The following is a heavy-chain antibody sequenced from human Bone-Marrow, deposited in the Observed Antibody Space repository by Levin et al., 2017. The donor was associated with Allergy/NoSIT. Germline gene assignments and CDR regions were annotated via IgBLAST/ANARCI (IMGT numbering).Heavy chain of an antibody. D-gene: IGHD2-15*01. CDR3: ARGTYCSGGTCTSHGLDV. CDR2: IYASGNT. Sequence: PSETLSLTCTVAADSITNYFWSWIRQPAGKGLEWIGRIYASGNTNYHPSLRSRITMSMETSKNQFSLKLRSVTAADTAVYYCARGTYCSGGTCTSHGLDVWGQGTTVTVSS. J-gene: IGHJ6*02. V-gene: IGHV4-4*07. CDR1: ADSITNYF.